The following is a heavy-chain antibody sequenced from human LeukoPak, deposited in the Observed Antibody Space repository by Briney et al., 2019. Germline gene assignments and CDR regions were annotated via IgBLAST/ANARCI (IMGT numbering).Heavy chain of an antibody. CDR3: ARLLWFGESGLDY. CDR2: ISSSSSYI. J-gene: IGHJ4*02. V-gene: IGHV3-21*01. Sequence: GGTLRLSCAASGFTFSSYGMNWVRQAPEKGLEWVSSISSSSSYIYYADSVKGRFTISRDNAKNSLYLQMNSLRAEDTAVYYCARLLWFGESGLDYWGQGTLVTVSS. D-gene: IGHD3-10*01. CDR1: GFTFSSYG.